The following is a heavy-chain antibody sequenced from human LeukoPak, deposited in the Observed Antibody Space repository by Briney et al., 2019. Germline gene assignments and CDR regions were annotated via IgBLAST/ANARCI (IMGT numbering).Heavy chain of an antibody. CDR3: ARGAGYNYPYYFDY. Sequence: GASVKVSCRASGYTFTNYGVNWVRQAPGQGLEWMGWINTNTRNPTYAQGFTGRFVFSLDTSLSTAYLQISSLKAEVTAVYYCARGAGYNYPYYFDYWGQGTLVTVSS. V-gene: IGHV7-4-1*02. CDR1: GYTFTNYG. CDR2: INTNTRNP. J-gene: IGHJ4*02. D-gene: IGHD5-24*01.